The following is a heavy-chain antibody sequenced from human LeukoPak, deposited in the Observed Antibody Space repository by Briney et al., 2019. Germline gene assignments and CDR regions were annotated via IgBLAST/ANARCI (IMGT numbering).Heavy chain of an antibody. D-gene: IGHD1-26*01. CDR1: GFTFSSYA. CDR3: ARDDPFISGSYLPYYYYGMDV. J-gene: IGHJ6*02. V-gene: IGHV3-23*01. CDR2: ISGSGGST. Sequence: GGSLRLSCAASGFTFSSYAMSWVRQAPGKGLEWVSAISGSGGSTYYADSVKGRFTISRDNSKNTLYLQMNSLRAEDTAVYYCARDDPFISGSYLPYYYYGMDVWGPGTTVTVSS.